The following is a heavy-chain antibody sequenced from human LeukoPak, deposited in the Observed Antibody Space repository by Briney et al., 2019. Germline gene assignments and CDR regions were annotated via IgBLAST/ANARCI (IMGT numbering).Heavy chain of an antibody. CDR2: IIPIFGTA. D-gene: IGHD5-24*01. CDR1: GGTFNTYA. V-gene: IGHV1-69*13. J-gene: IGHJ4*02. Sequence: ASVKVSCKASGGTFNTYAISWVRQAPGQGLEWMGGIIPIFGTANYAQKFQGRVTITADESTSTAHMELSSLRSEDTAVYYCARDVEMAKYYFDYWGQGTLVTVSS. CDR3: ARDVEMAKYYFDY.